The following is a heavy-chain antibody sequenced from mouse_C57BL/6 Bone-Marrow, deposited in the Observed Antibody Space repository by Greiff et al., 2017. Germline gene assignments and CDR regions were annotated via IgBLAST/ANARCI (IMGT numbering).Heavy chain of an antibody. CDR3: GRERVYYCYWYFDV. CDR2: INPYNGGT. Sequence: EVQLQESGPVLVKPGASVKMSCKASGYTFTDYYMNWVKQSHGKSLEWIGVINPYNGGTSYNQKFKGKATLTVDKSSSTADMELNSLTSEDSAVYYCGRERVYYCYWYFDVWGTGTTVTVSS. D-gene: IGHD1-1*01. J-gene: IGHJ1*03. V-gene: IGHV1-19*01. CDR1: GYTFTDYY.